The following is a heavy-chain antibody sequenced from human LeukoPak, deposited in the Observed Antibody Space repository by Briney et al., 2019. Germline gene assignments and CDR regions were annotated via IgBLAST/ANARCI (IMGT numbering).Heavy chain of an antibody. CDR2: ISTYNGNT. Sequence: ASVKVSCKASGGTFSSYAISWVRQAPGQGLEWLGWISTYNGNTNYAQKFQGRVTMTTDTSTSTAYMELRSLRSDDTAVYYCARDPDISTNWFDPWGQGTLVTVSS. CDR3: ARDPDISTNWFDP. J-gene: IGHJ5*02. V-gene: IGHV1-18*01. D-gene: IGHD3-9*01. CDR1: GGTFSSYA.